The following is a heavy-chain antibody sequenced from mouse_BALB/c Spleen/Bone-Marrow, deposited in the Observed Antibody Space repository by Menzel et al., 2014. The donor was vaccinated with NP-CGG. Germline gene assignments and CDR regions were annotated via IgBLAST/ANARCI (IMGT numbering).Heavy chain of an antibody. D-gene: IGHD4-1*01. CDR1: GFTFSSYY. CDR2: INSNGGST. CDR3: ARRGWDGYFDY. Sequence: EVQVVESGGGLVKLGGSLKLSCAASGFTFSSYYMSWVRQTPEKRLELVAAINSNGGSTYYPDTVKGRFTISRDNAKNTLYLQMSSLKSEDTALYYCARRGWDGYFDYWGQGNTLTVSS. V-gene: IGHV5-6-2*01. J-gene: IGHJ2*01.